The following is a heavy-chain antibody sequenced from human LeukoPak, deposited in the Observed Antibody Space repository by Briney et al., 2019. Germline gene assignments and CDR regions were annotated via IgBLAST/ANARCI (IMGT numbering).Heavy chain of an antibody. D-gene: IGHD2-21*02. CDR1: GFTFNSYD. Sequence: GGSLRLSCAASGFTFNSYDMNWVRQAPGKGLEWVSYITSTSSTIYYADSVKGRFTISRDNAKNPLYLQMNSLRAEDTAIYYCARDCGGDCYHFDYWGQGTPVTVSS. CDR2: ITSTSSTI. J-gene: IGHJ4*02. V-gene: IGHV3-48*03. CDR3: ARDCGGDCYHFDY.